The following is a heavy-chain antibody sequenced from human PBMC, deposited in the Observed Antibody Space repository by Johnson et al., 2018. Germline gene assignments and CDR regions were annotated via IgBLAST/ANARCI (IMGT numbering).Heavy chain of an antibody. J-gene: IGHJ1*01. D-gene: IGHD4-23*01. Sequence: VQLVESGGGVVQPGRSLRLSCAASGFTSSSFALHWVRQAPGKGLAWVAVISYDGSNKYYAASVKGGVTISRDTSKNTLYLQMNRLRAEDTAVYYCAREIRGGNSAQYFQHWGQGTLVTVSS. V-gene: IGHV3-30*04. CDR1: GFTSSSFA. CDR2: ISYDGSNK. CDR3: AREIRGGNSAQYFQH.